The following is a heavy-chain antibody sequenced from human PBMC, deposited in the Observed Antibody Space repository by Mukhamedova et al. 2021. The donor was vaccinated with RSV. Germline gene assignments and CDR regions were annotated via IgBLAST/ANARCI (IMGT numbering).Heavy chain of an antibody. D-gene: IGHD6-19*01. V-gene: IGHV3-49*02. CDR2: RVQGGTT. J-gene: IGHJ4*02. CDR3: GRGNKWLVNAHITY. Sequence: RVQGGTTEDAASVKGRFTISRDDSKSIAYLQMNSLKTEDTAMYYCGRGNKWLVNAHITYWGQGTPVTSSS.